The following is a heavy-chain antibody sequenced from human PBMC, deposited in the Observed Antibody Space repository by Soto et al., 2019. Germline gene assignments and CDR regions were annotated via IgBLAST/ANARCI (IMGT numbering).Heavy chain of an antibody. D-gene: IGHD4-17*01. Sequence: GGSLRLSCAASGFTFSSYSMNWVRQAPGKGLEWVSSISSSSSYIYYADSVKGRFTISRDNAKNSLYLQMNSLRAEDTAVYYCARDPGDLRWSTPHFDNWGRGTLVTVSS. V-gene: IGHV3-21*01. CDR3: ARDPGDLRWSTPHFDN. CDR1: GFTFSSYS. CDR2: ISSSSSYI. J-gene: IGHJ4*02.